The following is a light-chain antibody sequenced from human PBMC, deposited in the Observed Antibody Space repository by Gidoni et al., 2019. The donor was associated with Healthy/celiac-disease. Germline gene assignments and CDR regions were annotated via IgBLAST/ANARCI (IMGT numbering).Light chain of an antibody. V-gene: IGLV1-40*01. Sequence: QSVLTQPPSVSGAPGQRVTISCTGSSSNNGAGYDVHWYQQLPGTAPKLLIYGNSNRPSGVPDRFSGSKSGTSASLAITGLQAEDEADYYCQSYDSSLSGPFWVFGGGTKLTVL. CDR2: GNS. CDR3: QSYDSSLSGPFWV. CDR1: SSNNGAGYD. J-gene: IGLJ3*02.